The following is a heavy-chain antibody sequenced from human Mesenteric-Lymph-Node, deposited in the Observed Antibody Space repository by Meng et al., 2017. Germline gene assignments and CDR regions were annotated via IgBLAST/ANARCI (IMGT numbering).Heavy chain of an antibody. Sequence: SLKISCAASGFNIDDYAMHWVRQAPGKGLEWVSGISWNGASIAYLDSVKGRFIISRDNAKKSLYLQMNSLRAEDTAVYYCARVFGGGNYYYGMDVWGQGTTVTVSS. CDR3: ARVFGGGNYYYGMDV. J-gene: IGHJ6*02. V-gene: IGHV3-9*01. CDR2: ISWNGASI. CDR1: GFNIDDYA. D-gene: IGHD3-10*01.